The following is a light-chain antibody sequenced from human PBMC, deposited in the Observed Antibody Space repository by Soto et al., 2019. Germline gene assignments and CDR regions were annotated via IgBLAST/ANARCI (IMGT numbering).Light chain of an antibody. CDR1: QSVSSY. V-gene: IGKV3-11*01. CDR3: QQRSNCPQYT. Sequence: EIVLTQSPATLSLSPGERATLSCRASQSVSSYLAWYQQKPGQAPRLLIYDASNRATGIPARFSSSGSGTAFTLTISSLAPEDFAVYCCQQRSNCPQYTCGQRTKLEIK. CDR2: DAS. J-gene: IGKJ2*01.